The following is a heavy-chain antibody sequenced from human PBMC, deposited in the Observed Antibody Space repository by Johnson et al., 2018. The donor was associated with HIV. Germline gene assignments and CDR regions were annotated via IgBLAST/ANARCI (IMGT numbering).Heavy chain of an antibody. V-gene: IGHV3-73*02. D-gene: IGHD3-22*01. CDR1: GFTFSGSA. CDR3: ARGSRYTYDNDDAYLLHAFDI. CDR2: VRSKANSYAT. J-gene: IGHJ3*02. Sequence: VQLVESGGGLVQPGGSLKLSCAASGFTFSGSAMHWVRQASGKGLEWVGRVRSKANSYATAYAASVKGRFTISRDDSKNTAYLQMNSLKTEDTAVYYCARGSRYTYDNDDAYLLHAFDIWGQGTTVTVSS.